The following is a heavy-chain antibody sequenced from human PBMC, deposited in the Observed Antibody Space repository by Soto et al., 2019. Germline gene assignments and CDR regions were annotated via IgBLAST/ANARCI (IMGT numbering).Heavy chain of an antibody. Sequence: LGLSCASSGFTFSSCSMNWVRQAPGKGLEWVSFISGSGDTKYYADSVKGRFTISRDNAKNSLYLQMSSLRDEDTAVYYCAKYCSSDVCFDYWGQGTLVTVSS. D-gene: IGHD2-8*01. CDR2: ISGSGDTK. J-gene: IGHJ4*02. CDR1: GFTFSSCS. CDR3: AKYCSSDVCFDY. V-gene: IGHV3-48*02.